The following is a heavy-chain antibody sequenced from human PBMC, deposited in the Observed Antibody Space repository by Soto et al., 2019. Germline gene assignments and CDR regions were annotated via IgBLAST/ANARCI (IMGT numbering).Heavy chain of an antibody. CDR1: GFTFSTYW. J-gene: IGHJ6*03. D-gene: IGHD2-2*01. Sequence: GGSLRLSCVASGFTFSTYWMSWVRLVPGTGLEWAATIKQDGSDKYYVDSAKGRFTVSRDNAKNSLDLQMNSLRGDDTAVYHCVRGCGRSSCPYYLDVWGKGTTVTVSS. CDR3: VRGCGRSSCPYYLDV. V-gene: IGHV3-7*01. CDR2: IKQDGSDK.